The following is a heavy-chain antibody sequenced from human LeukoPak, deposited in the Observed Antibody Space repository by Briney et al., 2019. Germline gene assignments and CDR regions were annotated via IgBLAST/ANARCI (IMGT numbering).Heavy chain of an antibody. Sequence: GSLRLSCAASGFTFSSYGMQWVRQAPGQGLEWVAVISYDGSNKYYADSVKGRFTISRDNSKNTLYLQMNSLRAEDTAVYYCAKSQQWLVLGTFDYWGQGTLVTVSS. D-gene: IGHD6-19*01. CDR1: GFTFSSYG. CDR2: ISYDGSNK. CDR3: AKSQQWLVLGTFDY. V-gene: IGHV3-30*18. J-gene: IGHJ4*02.